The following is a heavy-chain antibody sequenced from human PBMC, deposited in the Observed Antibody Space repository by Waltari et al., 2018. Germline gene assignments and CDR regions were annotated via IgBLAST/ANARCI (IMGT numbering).Heavy chain of an antibody. CDR2: IYTGEMT. Sequence: VRLVESGGGLIHPGGSLRLPCAASGPSCGNNYLHLVRQAPGKGLEWVSVIYTGEMTYYSDAVKGRFTISRDISKNMVYLQMNNLRAEDTALYYCARDTTSRERAGDWGQGTLVTVSS. V-gene: IGHV3-53*01. J-gene: IGHJ4*02. CDR3: ARDTTSRERAGD. D-gene: IGHD1-1*01. CDR1: GPSCGNNY.